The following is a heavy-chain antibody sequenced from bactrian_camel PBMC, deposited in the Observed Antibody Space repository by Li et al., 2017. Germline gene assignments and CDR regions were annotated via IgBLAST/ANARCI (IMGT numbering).Heavy chain of an antibody. CDR3: ASNSIDSYLEGFHH. CDR1: GYTYSNYY. V-gene: IGHV3S33*01. Sequence: QVQLVESGGGSVQAGGSLRLSCVGSGYTYSNYYMGWFRQATGKKREGVASLESDGSTTYAESVKGRFAISRDNAKNTMYLQMNSLKSEDTALYYCASNSIDSYLEGFHHWGQGTQVTVS. D-gene: IGHD8*01. J-gene: IGHJ4*01. CDR2: LESDGSTT.